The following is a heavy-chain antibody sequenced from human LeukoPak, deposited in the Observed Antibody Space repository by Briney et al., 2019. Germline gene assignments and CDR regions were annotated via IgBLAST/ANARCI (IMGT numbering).Heavy chain of an antibody. Sequence: PGRSLRLSCAASGFTFSSYGMHWVRQAPGKGLEWVAVISYDGSNKYHADSVKGRFTISRDNSKNTLYLQMNSLRAEDTAVYYCAMGVRYCSGGSCYSLYDAFDIWGQGTMVTVSS. D-gene: IGHD2-15*01. J-gene: IGHJ3*02. V-gene: IGHV3-30*03. CDR3: AMGVRYCSGGSCYSLYDAFDI. CDR2: ISYDGSNK. CDR1: GFTFSSYG.